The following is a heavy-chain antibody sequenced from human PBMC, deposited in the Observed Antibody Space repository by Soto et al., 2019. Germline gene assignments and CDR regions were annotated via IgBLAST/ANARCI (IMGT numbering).Heavy chain of an antibody. Sequence: EVQLVESGGGLVQPGGSLRLSCATSGFTFSSYSMNWVRQAPGKGLEWVSYISSSSSTIYYADSVKGRFTISRDNAKNSLYLQMNSLRDEDTAVYYCARDLHYYDSSGYGYWGQGTLVTVSS. CDR3: ARDLHYYDSSGYGY. V-gene: IGHV3-48*02. D-gene: IGHD3-22*01. CDR1: GFTFSSYS. J-gene: IGHJ4*02. CDR2: ISSSSSTI.